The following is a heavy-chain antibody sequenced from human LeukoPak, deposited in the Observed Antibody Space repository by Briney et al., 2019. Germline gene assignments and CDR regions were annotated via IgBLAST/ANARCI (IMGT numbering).Heavy chain of an antibody. D-gene: IGHD3-10*01. CDR2: IESKTAGETT. CDR3: STYGSGRKFDY. CDR1: GFRFTDAW. V-gene: IGHV3-15*04. J-gene: IGHJ4*02. Sequence: GGPLRLSCVGSGFRFTDAWMSWVRQIPGKGLEWVGRIESKTAGETTDYATPVKDRFIISSDDSTNTLYLQMNSLKSEDTAVYYCSTYGSGRKFDYWGQGTLVTVSS.